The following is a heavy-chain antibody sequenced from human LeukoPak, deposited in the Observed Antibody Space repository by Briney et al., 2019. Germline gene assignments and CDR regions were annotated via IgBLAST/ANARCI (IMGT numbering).Heavy chain of an antibody. Sequence: ASVKVSCKASGYTFTSYVIHWVRQAPGQRLEWMGWINAGNGNTKYSQEFEGRVTITRDTSASTANIELSDLRSGDMAIYYCARESSGTSFDYWGQGTLVTVSS. J-gene: IGHJ4*02. CDR2: INAGNGNT. CDR3: ARESSGTSFDY. V-gene: IGHV1-3*03. CDR1: GYTFTSYV. D-gene: IGHD1-1*01.